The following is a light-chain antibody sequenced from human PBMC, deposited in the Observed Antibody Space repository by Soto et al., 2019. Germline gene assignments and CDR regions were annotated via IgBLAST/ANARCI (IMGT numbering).Light chain of an antibody. J-gene: IGLJ1*01. CDR2: DVS. CDR3: SSYTSSSTLV. CDR1: SRDVGGYNY. Sequence: QSALTQPASVSGSPGQTITISCTGTSRDVGGYNYASWYQQHPGKAPKLMIYDVSNRPSGVSNRFSGSKSGNTASLTISGLQAEDEADYYCSSYTSSSTLVFGSGTKLTVL. V-gene: IGLV2-14*01.